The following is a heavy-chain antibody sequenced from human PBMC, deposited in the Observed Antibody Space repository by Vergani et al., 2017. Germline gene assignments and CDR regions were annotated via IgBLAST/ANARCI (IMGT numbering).Heavy chain of an antibody. J-gene: IGHJ6*02. Sequence: QVQLVQSGAEVKKPGASVKVSCKASGYTFTSYYMHWVRQAPGQGLEWMGIINPSGGSTSYAQKFQGRVTMTRDTSTSTVYMELSSLRSEDTAVYYCAREGIAAAGGHYGMDVWGQGTTGTVSS. V-gene: IGHV1-46*01. D-gene: IGHD6-13*01. CDR3: AREGIAAAGGHYGMDV. CDR1: GYTFTSYY. CDR2: INPSGGST.